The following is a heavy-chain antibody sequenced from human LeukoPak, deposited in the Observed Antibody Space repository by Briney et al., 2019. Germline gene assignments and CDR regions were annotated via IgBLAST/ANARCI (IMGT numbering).Heavy chain of an antibody. J-gene: IGHJ4*02. CDR2: ISSSSSYI. CDR3: ARDYADGYNSNFDY. CDR1: GFTFSSYA. D-gene: IGHD5-24*01. Sequence: GGSLRLSCAASGFTFSSYAMNWVRQAPGKGLEWVSSISSSSSYIYYADSVKGRFTISRDNAKNSLYLQMNSLRAEDTAVYYCARDYADGYNSNFDYWGQGTLVTVSS. V-gene: IGHV3-21*01.